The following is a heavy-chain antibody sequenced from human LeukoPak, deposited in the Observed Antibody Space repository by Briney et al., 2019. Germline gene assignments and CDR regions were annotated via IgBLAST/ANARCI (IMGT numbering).Heavy chain of an antibody. CDR1: GFAFGHHF. CDR2: INPDGSIK. Sequence: GGSLRLSCVASGFAFGHHFMSWVRQAPGGGLEWVANINPDGSIKFHADSVKGRFSISRDDARNSVYLQMNSLRGEDTAIYYCARAVDVADYWGQGTLVAVSS. V-gene: IGHV3-7*01. J-gene: IGHJ4*02. CDR3: ARAVDVADY. D-gene: IGHD3-16*01.